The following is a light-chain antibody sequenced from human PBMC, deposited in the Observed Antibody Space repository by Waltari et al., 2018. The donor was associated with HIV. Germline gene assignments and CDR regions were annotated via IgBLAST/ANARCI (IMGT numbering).Light chain of an antibody. J-gene: IGLJ1*01. CDR1: ALPKKY. V-gene: IGLV3-10*01. CDR3: YSTDSSGNHV. CDR2: EDS. Sequence: SYELTQPPSVSVSPGQTARITCSGDALPKKYASWYQQKSGQAPVLVIYEDSKRPSGIPERFSGSSSGTMTTLTISGAQVEDEADYYCYSTDSSGNHVFGTGTKVTVL.